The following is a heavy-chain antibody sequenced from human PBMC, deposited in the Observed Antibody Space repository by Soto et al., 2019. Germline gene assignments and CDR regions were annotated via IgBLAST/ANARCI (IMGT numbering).Heavy chain of an antibody. V-gene: IGHV6-1*01. D-gene: IGHD6-19*01. CDR2: TYYRSKWYN. Sequence: QVQLPQSGPGLVKPSQTLSLTCAISGDSVSSNNAAWIWIRQYPSRGLEWLGRTYYRSKWYNDYAVSVKSLITIKPDTAKNQFSLQVNSVTPEDTAVYYCARVRYSSGGYYYYGMDVWGQGTAVTVSS. CDR1: GDSVSSNNAA. J-gene: IGHJ6*02. CDR3: ARVRYSSGGYYYYGMDV.